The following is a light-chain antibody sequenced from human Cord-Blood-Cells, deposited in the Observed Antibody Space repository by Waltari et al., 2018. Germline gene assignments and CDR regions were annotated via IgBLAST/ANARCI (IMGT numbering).Light chain of an antibody. CDR1: SSDVGGYHY. CDR3: CSYAGSYTWV. Sequence: QSALTPPRSVSGSPGQSVTLSCTGNSSDVGGYHYVSWYQQHPGKAPKLMIYDVSKRPSGVPDRFSGSKSGNTASLTISGLQAEDEADYYCCSYAGSYTWVFGGGTKLTVL. J-gene: IGLJ3*02. V-gene: IGLV2-11*01. CDR2: DVS.